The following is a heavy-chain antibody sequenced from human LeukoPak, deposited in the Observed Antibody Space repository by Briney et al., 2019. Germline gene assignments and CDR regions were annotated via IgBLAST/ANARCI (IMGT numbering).Heavy chain of an antibody. D-gene: IGHD3-10*01. J-gene: IGHJ4*02. CDR1: GGSISTYY. V-gene: IGHV4-4*07. CDR2: IYTSGTT. Sequence: SETLSLTCTVSGGSISTYYWSWIRQPAGKGPEWIGRIYTSGTTNYKPSLKSRVTMSVDTSKNQFSLKLSSVTAADTAVYYCAREGITMVRGVSYYFDFWGQGTLVTVSS. CDR3: AREGITMVRGVSYYFDF.